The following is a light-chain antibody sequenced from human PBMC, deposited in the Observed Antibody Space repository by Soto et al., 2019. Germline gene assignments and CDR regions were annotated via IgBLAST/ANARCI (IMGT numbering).Light chain of an antibody. V-gene: IGKV3-20*01. CDR1: QSVSSSY. CDR2: GAS. J-gene: IGKJ2*01. CDR3: QQYGSSPPYT. Sequence: IVLTQSQGTLSLSPGERATLSCRASQSVSSSYLAWYQQKPGQAPRLLIYGASSRATGIPDRFSGSGSGTDFTLTISRLEPEDFAVYYCQQYGSSPPYTCGQGTKLEIK.